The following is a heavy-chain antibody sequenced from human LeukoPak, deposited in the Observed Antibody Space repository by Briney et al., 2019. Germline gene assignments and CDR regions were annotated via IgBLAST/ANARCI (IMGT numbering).Heavy chain of an antibody. J-gene: IGHJ4*02. D-gene: IGHD4-23*01. CDR3: ARPDYGGYFDY. Sequence: PSETLSLTCTVSGGSISSSSYYWGWIRQPPGKGLEWIGSIYYSGSTYYNPSLKSRVTISVDTSKNQFSLKPSSVTAADTAVYYCARPDYGGYFDYWGQGTLVTVSS. CDR1: GGSISSSSYY. CDR2: IYYSGST. V-gene: IGHV4-39*01.